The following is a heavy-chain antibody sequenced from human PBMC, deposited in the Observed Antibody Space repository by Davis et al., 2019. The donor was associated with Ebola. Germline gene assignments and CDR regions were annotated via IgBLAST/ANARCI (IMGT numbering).Heavy chain of an antibody. CDR3: AKFRTPLRYFDWSGDEDY. Sequence: GSLSLSCAASGFTFSSYAMSWVRQAPGKGLEWVSAISGSGGSTYYADSVKGRFTISRDNSKNTLYLQMNSLRAEDTAVYYCAKFRTPLRYFDWSGDEDYWGQGTLVTVSS. CDR1: GFTFSSYA. V-gene: IGHV3-23*01. CDR2: ISGSGGST. D-gene: IGHD3-9*01. J-gene: IGHJ4*02.